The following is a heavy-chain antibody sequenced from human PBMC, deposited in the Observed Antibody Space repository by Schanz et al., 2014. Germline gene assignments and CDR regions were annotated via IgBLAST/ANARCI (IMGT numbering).Heavy chain of an antibody. CDR2: ISFDGGKT. V-gene: IGHV3-30*04. CDR1: GFTFRSYG. CDR3: AKIGYGGLLNYYIDH. Sequence: QVVLMESGGGVVRPGRSVRLSCVASGFTFRSYGMHWVRQAPGKGLEWVAHISFDGGKTYYADSVKGRFTISRDNSKNTLYLQMSSLKTEDTAVYYCAKIGYGGLLNYYIDHWGQGTLVTVSS. J-gene: IGHJ4*02. D-gene: IGHD3-16*01.